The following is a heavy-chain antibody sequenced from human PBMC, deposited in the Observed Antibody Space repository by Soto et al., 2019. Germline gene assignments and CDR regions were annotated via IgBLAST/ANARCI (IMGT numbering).Heavy chain of an antibody. Sequence: ASVKVSCKASGYTFTSYYMPWVRPAPGQGLEWMGIINPSGGSTSYAQKFQGRVTMTRDTSTSTVYMELSSLRSEDTAVYYCASNRIRYYYYGMVVWGQGTTVTVSS. CDR2: INPSGGST. D-gene: IGHD1-20*01. J-gene: IGHJ6*02. CDR3: ASNRIRYYYYGMVV. V-gene: IGHV1-46*01. CDR1: GYTFTSYY.